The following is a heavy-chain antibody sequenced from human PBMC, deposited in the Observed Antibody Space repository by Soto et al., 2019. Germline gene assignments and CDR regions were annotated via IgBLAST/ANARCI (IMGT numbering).Heavy chain of an antibody. J-gene: IGHJ4*02. D-gene: IGHD7-27*01. Sequence: SETLSLTXAVSGDSISSSVWWTWVRQPPGKGLEWIGEVFHTGNTNYNPSLKSRVTMSVDKSTNEFSLKVTSVTAADTAIYYCARKAWVRFDYWGQGALVTVSS. CDR2: VFHTGNT. CDR1: GDSISSSVW. V-gene: IGHV4-4*02. CDR3: ARKAWVRFDY.